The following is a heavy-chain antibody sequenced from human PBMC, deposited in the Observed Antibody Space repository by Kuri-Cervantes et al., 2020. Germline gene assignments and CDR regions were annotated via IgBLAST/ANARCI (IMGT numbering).Heavy chain of an antibody. J-gene: IGHJ3*02. Sequence: ASVKVSCKTSGYSISSYMMNWVRQAPGQGLEWMGWINPNSGGTNYAQKFQGWVTMTRDTSISTAYMELSRLRSDDTAVYYCARSRDVRSVGSYVVVPAAPPGVNAFDIWGQGTMVTVSS. CDR2: INPNSGGT. V-gene: IGHV1-2*04. CDR3: ARSRDVRSVGSYVVVPAAPPGVNAFDI. D-gene: IGHD2-2*01. CDR1: GYSISSYM.